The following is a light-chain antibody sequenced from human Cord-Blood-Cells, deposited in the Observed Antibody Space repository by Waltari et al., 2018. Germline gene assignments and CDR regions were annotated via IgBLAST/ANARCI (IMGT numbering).Light chain of an antibody. CDR3: SSYTSSSTWV. J-gene: IGLJ3*02. CDR1: SSDVGGYNY. V-gene: IGLV2-14*01. Sequence: QSALTQPASVSGSPGQSITISCTGTSSDVGGYNYVSWYQQHPGKAPKLMIYDVSKRPSGVFNRFSGSKSGNTASLTICGREAEDEADYYCSSYTSSSTWVFGGGTKLTVL. CDR2: DVS.